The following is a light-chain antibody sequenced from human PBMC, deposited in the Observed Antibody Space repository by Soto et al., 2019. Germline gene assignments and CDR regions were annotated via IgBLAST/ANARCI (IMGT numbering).Light chain of an antibody. CDR3: QQYNIETT. J-gene: IGKJ2*01. CDR2: KAS. CDR1: QSISSW. V-gene: IGKV1-5*03. Sequence: DIQMTQSPSTLSASVGDRVTITCRASQSISSWLAWYQQKPGKAPKLLIYKASSLESGVPLRFSGSGSGTEFTHTISSLQPDDFAAYYCQQYNIETTFGQGTKLEIK.